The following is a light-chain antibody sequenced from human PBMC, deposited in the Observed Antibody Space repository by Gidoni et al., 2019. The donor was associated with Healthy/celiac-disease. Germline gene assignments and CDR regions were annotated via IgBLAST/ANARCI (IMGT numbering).Light chain of an antibody. J-gene: IGKJ4*01. Sequence: EIVLTQSPATLSLSPGERATLSCRASQSVSSYLAWYQQKPGQAPRLLIYDAPNRPTGIPARFSGSGSGTDFTLTISSLEPEDFAVYYCQQRSNWPLTFGGXTKVEIK. V-gene: IGKV3-11*01. CDR1: QSVSSY. CDR3: QQRSNWPLT. CDR2: DAP.